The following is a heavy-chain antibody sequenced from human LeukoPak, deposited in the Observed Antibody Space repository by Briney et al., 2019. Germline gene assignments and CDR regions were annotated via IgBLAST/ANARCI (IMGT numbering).Heavy chain of an antibody. CDR2: ISGSAVST. D-gene: IGHD1-1*01. J-gene: IGHJ4*02. CDR3: ARSATLGPTAADHGY. V-gene: IGHV3-23*01. Sequence: GGSLRLSCAASGFTFSTYAMSWVRQVPGEGLEWVSSISGSAVSTNHADSVKGRFTISRDNSKNTLYLQMKSLRAEDTAVYYCARSATLGPTAADHGYWGQGTLVSVSS. CDR1: GFTFSTYA.